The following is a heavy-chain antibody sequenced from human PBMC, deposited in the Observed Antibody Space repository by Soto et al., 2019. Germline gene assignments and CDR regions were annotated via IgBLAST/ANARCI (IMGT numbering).Heavy chain of an antibody. CDR1: GFTFSSYA. Sequence: QVQPVESGGGVVQPGRSLRLSCAASGFTFSSYAMHWVRQAPGKGLEWVAVISYDGSNKYNVDSVKGRFSISRDNSKNTLYLQMNSLRAEDTAVYYCAREIERLLGYWGQGTLVTVSS. CDR3: AREIERLLGY. D-gene: IGHD3-3*01. CDR2: ISYDGSNK. J-gene: IGHJ4*02. V-gene: IGHV3-30-3*01.